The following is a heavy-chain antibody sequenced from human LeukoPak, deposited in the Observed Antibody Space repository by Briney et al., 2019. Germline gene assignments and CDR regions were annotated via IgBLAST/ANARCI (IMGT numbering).Heavy chain of an antibody. J-gene: IGHJ4*01. D-gene: IGHD6-19*01. CDR3: ARLYGAGTAGYFDY. Sequence: GGSLRLSCAASGFTFNTYIMSWVRQAPGEGLEWVSSISSSSNYIYNADSVKGRFTISRDNAKNSLFLQMNSLRAEDTAIYYCARLYGAGTAGYFDYWGRGTLVTVSS. CDR2: ISSSSNYI. CDR1: GFTFNTYI. V-gene: IGHV3-21*01.